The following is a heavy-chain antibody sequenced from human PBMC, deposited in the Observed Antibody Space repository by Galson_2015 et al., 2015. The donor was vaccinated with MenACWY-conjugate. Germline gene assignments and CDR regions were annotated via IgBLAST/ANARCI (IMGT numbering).Heavy chain of an antibody. Sequence: SLRLSCAASGFTFSTYAMNWVRQAPGKGLEWVSVISGSGGSTFYADSVKGRFTISRDNSKNTLYLHLNSLRAEDPAVYYCAKDLRPYYYYYYGMDVWGQGTTVTVSS. D-gene: IGHD3-9*01. CDR1: GFTFSTYA. CDR3: AKDLRPYYYYYYGMDV. V-gene: IGHV3-23*01. CDR2: ISGSGGST. J-gene: IGHJ6*02.